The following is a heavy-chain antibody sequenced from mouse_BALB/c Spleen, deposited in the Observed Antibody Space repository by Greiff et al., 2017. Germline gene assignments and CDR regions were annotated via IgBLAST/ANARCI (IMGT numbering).Heavy chain of an antibody. D-gene: IGHD1-2*01. Sequence: EVQLQESGAELVKPGASVKLSCTASGFNIKDTYMHWVKQRPEQGLEWIGRIDPANGNTKYDPKFQGKATITADTSSNTAYLQLSSLTSEDTAVYYCARSNYGYAPFAYWGQGTLVTVSA. CDR3: ARSNYGYAPFAY. CDR2: IDPANGNT. V-gene: IGHV14-3*02. CDR1: GFNIKDTY. J-gene: IGHJ3*01.